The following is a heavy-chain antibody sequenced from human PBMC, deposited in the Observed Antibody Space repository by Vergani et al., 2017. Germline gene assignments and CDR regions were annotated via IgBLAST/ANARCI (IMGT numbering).Heavy chain of an antibody. CDR2: ISVSGGST. J-gene: IGHJ3*02. CDR3: AKTYCSSTSCYRSAFDI. D-gene: IGHD2-2*01. V-gene: IGHV3-23*01. Sequence: EVQLLESGGGLVQPGGSLRLSCAASGFPFSSYAMSWVRQAPGKGLEWVSTISVSGGSTYYADSLKGRFTISRDTSKNTLYLQMNSLRAEDTAVYYCAKTYCSSTSCYRSAFDIWGQGTMVTVSS. CDR1: GFPFSSYA.